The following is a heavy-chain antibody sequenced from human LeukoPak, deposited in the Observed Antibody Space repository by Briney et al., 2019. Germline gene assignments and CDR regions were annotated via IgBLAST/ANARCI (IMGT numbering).Heavy chain of an antibody. CDR2: ISSDGSST. CDR1: GFTFSSYW. V-gene: IGHV3-74*01. Sequence: GGSLRLSCAASGFTFSSYWMHWVRQAPGKGLVWVSRISSDGSSTNYADSVKGRFTISRDNAKNTLYLQMNSLSAEDTAAYYCARGTAPHYYYHGMDVWGKGTTVIVSS. CDR3: ARGTAPHYYYHGMDV. J-gene: IGHJ6*04.